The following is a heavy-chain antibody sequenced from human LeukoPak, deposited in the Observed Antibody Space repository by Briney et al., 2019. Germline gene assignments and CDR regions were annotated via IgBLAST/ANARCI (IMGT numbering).Heavy chain of an antibody. J-gene: IGHJ3*02. D-gene: IGHD3-16*01. CDR2: INQSGNT. CDR1: GGSFSGYY. V-gene: IGHV4-34*01. CDR3: ARGSGGDAFDI. Sequence: SETPSLICAVYGGSFSGYYWSWIRQPPGKGLEWIGEINQSGNTNYNPSLKSRVTISVDTSKNQFSLKLSSVTAADTAVYYCARGSGGDAFDIWGQGTMVTVSS.